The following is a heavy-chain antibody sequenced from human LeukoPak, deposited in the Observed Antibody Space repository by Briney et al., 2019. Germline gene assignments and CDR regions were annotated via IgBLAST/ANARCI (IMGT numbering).Heavy chain of an antibody. CDR1: GFTFSSYS. Sequence: GGSLRLSCAASGFTFSSYSMNWVRQAPGKGLEWVSSISSSSSYIHYADSVKGRFTISRDNAKNSLYLQMNSLRAEDTAVYYCASCIERTGAFDIWGQGTMVTVSS. D-gene: IGHD1-14*01. CDR2: ISSSSSYI. CDR3: ASCIERTGAFDI. V-gene: IGHV3-21*01. J-gene: IGHJ3*02.